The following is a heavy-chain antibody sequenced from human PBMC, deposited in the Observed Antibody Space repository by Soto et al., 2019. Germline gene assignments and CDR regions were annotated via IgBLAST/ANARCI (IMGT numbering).Heavy chain of an antibody. D-gene: IGHD6-6*01. V-gene: IGHV3-33*01. J-gene: IGHJ6*02. Sequence: GGSLRLSCAASGFTFSSYGMHWVRQAPGKGLEWVAVIWYDGSNKYYADSVKGRFTISRDNSKNTLYLQMNSLRAEDTAVYYCARDLKKYSSSSYGMDVWGQGTTVTVSS. CDR1: GFTFSSYG. CDR2: IWYDGSNK. CDR3: ARDLKKYSSSSYGMDV.